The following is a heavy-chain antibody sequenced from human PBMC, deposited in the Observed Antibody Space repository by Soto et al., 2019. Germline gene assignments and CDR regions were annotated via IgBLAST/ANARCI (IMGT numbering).Heavy chain of an antibody. D-gene: IGHD6-19*01. V-gene: IGHV2-5*02. Sequence: QITLKESGPPLVKPTQTLTLTCTFSGFSLSSTAVGVNWIRQPPGKALEWLALIYWDDDNQYSPSLKSRLTITKDTTKNQLVLTMTNMDPVDTATYFCAHGRGWLSDYWGQGTLVTVSS. CDR1: GFSLSSTAVG. CDR2: IYWDDDN. J-gene: IGHJ4*02. CDR3: AHGRGWLSDY.